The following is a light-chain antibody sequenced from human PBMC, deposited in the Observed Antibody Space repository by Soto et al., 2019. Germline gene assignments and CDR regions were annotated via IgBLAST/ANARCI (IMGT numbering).Light chain of an antibody. CDR3: HQYNSWPPGT. V-gene: IGKV3-15*01. J-gene: IGKJ2*01. CDR1: QSISRS. Sequence: EIVLTQSPAILSVSPGERATLSCRASQSISRSLAWYQQKPGHAPRLLISDASTRAPGIPARFSGSGSGTEFTLTISSLQSEDFALYYCHQYNSWPPGTFGQGTKVEIK. CDR2: DAS.